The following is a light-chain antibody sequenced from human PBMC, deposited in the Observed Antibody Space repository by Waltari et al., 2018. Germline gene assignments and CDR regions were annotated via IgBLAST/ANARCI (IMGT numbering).Light chain of an antibody. CDR1: NIGGKS. V-gene: IGLV3-21*04. J-gene: IGLJ2*01. Sequence: SYDLTQQPSVSVAPGETARITCGGDNIGGKSVHWYQQKPGQAPVVIIYYNTDRPSGIPGRFSGSNSANTATLIISRVEAGDEADYFCQVWHSSTNVIFGGGTKLTVV. CDR3: QVWHSSTNVI. CDR2: YNT.